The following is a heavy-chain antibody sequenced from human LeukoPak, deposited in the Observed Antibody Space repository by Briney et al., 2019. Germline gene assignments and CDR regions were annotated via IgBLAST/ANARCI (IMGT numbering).Heavy chain of an antibody. D-gene: IGHD5-12*01. Sequence: ASVKVSCKASGYTFTGYYMHWVRQAPGQGLEWMGWINSNSGDTRYAQKFQGRVTMTRDTSISTAYMELSSLRSDDTAVYYCARGYSGHESYWGQGTLVTVSS. CDR1: GYTFTGYY. CDR2: INSNSGDT. CDR3: ARGYSGHESY. V-gene: IGHV1-2*02. J-gene: IGHJ4*02.